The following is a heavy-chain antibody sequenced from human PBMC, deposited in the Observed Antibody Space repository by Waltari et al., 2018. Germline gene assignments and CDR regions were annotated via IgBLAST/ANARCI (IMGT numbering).Heavy chain of an antibody. J-gene: IGHJ6*04. Sequence: EVQLVESGGGLAQPGGSLRLSCAASGFTFRSYSLHWVRQATGKGVGLLSYMSGSSFTIYYADTVKGRFTISRDNAENSVYLQMNSLRAEDTAVYYCARDVGYCSGGSCPAMDVWGKGTTVTISS. CDR2: MSGSSFTI. V-gene: IGHV3-48*04. CDR3: ARDVGYCSGGSCPAMDV. D-gene: IGHD2-15*01. CDR1: GFTFRSYS.